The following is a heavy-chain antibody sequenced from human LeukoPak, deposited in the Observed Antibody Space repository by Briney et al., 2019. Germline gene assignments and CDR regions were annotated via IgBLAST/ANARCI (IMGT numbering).Heavy chain of an antibody. V-gene: IGHV3-23*01. CDR2: IKGGGGDP. D-gene: IGHD2-21*02. CDR3: AQGGHDFNPFYY. Sequence: SGGSLRLSRAASGFTFSTYAMGWVRQAPGEGLEWVSSIKGGGGDPFYADSVRGRFTISRDKTKNTLYLQLNSLRPEDTAVYFCAQGGHDFNPFYYWGQGTLVTVSS. J-gene: IGHJ4*02. CDR1: GFTFSTYA.